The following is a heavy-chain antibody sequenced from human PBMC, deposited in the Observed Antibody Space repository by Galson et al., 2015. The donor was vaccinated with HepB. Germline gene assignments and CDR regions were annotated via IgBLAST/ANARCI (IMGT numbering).Heavy chain of an antibody. CDR1: GYSFTSYW. Sequence: QSGAEVKKPGESLKISCKGSGYSFTSYWIGWVRQMPGKGLEWVAIISPSNSDTRYSPSFQGQVTISVDTSINTAYLQWGSLKASDSAVYYCARQFDGSGYSQGYWGQGTLVTVSS. D-gene: IGHD3-22*01. J-gene: IGHJ4*02. CDR2: ISPSNSDT. V-gene: IGHV5-51*01. CDR3: ARQFDGSGYSQGY.